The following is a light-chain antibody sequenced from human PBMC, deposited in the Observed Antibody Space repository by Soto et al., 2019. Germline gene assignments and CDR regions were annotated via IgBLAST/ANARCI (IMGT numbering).Light chain of an antibody. Sequence: EIVMTQSPATLSVSPGDRATLSCRASQSVSSNLAWYQQKPGQAPRLLIYAASTRATGIPARFRGSGSGTDFTLTVSSLQSEDSAVYFCQQYNNWLPITFGQGTRLEVK. CDR1: QSVSSN. V-gene: IGKV3-15*01. J-gene: IGKJ5*01. CDR2: AAS. CDR3: QQYNNWLPIT.